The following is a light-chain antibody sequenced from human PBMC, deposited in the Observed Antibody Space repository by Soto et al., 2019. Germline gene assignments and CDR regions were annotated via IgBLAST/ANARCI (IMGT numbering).Light chain of an antibody. J-gene: IGLJ1*01. V-gene: IGLV2-14*01. CDR2: EVS. CDR3: TSYTRDTALV. CDR1: SSEVGSDNF. Sequence: QSALTQPASVSGSPGQSITMSCSGTSSEVGSDNFVSWYQQHPGSAPKLIIYEVSNRPSGVSNRFSGSKSGSTASLTISGLQAEDEADYHCTSYTRDTALVFGTGTKVTVL.